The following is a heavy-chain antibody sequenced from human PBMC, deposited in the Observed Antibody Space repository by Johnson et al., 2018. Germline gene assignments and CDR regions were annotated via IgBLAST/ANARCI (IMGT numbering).Heavy chain of an antibody. D-gene: IGHD4-17*01. CDR3: ARGPPMTTVTTFYYYYMDV. V-gene: IGHV3-48*01. J-gene: IGHJ6*03. Sequence: VQLVESGGGVVQPGRSLRLSCAASGFTFSSYGMHWVRQAPGKGLEWVSSISSSSSTIYYADSVKGRFTISRDKAKNSLYLQMNSLRAEDTAGYYCARGPPMTTVTTFYYYYMDVWGKGTTVTVSS. CDR2: ISSSSSTI. CDR1: GFTFSSYG.